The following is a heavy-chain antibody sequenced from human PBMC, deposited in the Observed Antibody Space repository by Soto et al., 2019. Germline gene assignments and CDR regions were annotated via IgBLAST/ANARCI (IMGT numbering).Heavy chain of an antibody. J-gene: IGHJ4*02. CDR1: GGSFSGYY. CDR2: INHSGST. CDR3: ARGTGLADWCYDY. Sequence: TLSLTCAVYGGSFSGYYWSWIRQPPGKGLEWIGEINHSGSTNYNPSLKSRVTISVDTSKNQFSLKLSSVTAADTAVYYCARGTGLADWCYDYWGQGTLVTVSS. V-gene: IGHV4-34*01. D-gene: IGHD3-9*01.